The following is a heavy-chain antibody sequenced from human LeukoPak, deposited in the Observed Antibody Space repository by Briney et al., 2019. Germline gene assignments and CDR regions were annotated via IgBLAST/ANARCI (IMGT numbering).Heavy chain of an antibody. CDR2: IRYDGSNK. Sequence: GGSLRLSCAASGFTFSSYGMHWVRQAPGKGLEWVAFIRYDGSNKYYADSVKGRFTISRDNSKNTLYLQMNSLRVEDTAVYYCAKDFEPSYCSGGSCYSPSHYYYYMDVWGKGTTVTVSS. CDR1: GFTFSSYG. J-gene: IGHJ6*03. D-gene: IGHD2-15*01. V-gene: IGHV3-30*02. CDR3: AKDFEPSYCSGGSCYSPSHYYYYMDV.